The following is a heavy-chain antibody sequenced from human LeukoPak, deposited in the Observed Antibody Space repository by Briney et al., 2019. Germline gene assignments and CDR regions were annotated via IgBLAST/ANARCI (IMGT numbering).Heavy chain of an antibody. Sequence: GGSLRLSCAASGFTFSSYGMHWVRQAPGKGLEWVAFIRYDGSNKYYADSVKGRFTISRDNSKNTLYLQMNSLRAEDTAVYYCAKDSTYYYYDSSGQIGGFDYWGQGTLVTVSS. V-gene: IGHV3-30*02. J-gene: IGHJ4*02. D-gene: IGHD3-22*01. CDR1: GFTFSSYG. CDR3: AKDSTYYYYDSSGQIGGFDY. CDR2: IRYDGSNK.